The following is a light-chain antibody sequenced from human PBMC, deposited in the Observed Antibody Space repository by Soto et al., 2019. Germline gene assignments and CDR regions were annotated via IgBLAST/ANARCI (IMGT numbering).Light chain of an antibody. Sequence: QSLLTQPRSVSGAPGQRFTIACTGSSSNIGAGSDVHWYRQLPGTVPKVLIYGNTNRPSGVPDRFSGSKSGTSASLAITGLQAEDEADYYCKSYDSSLSGYVFGTGTKVTVL. CDR3: KSYDSSLSGYV. J-gene: IGLJ1*01. CDR2: GNT. CDR1: SSNIGAGSD. V-gene: IGLV1-40*01.